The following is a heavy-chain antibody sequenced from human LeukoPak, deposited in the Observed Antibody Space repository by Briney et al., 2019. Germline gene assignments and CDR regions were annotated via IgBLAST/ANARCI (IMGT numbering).Heavy chain of an antibody. J-gene: IGHJ4*02. CDR3: AREMRYYDFWTGYLFDY. V-gene: IGHV3-33*01. Sequence: GGSLRLSCAASGFTFSSYGMHWVRQAPGKGLEWVAVIWYDGSNKYYVDSVKGRFTISRDNSKNTLYLQMSSLRAEDTAVYYCAREMRYYDFWTGYLFDYWGQGTLVTVSS. CDR2: IWYDGSNK. D-gene: IGHD3-3*01. CDR1: GFTFSSYG.